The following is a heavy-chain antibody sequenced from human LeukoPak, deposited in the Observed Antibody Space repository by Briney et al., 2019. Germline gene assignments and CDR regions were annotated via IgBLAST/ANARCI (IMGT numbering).Heavy chain of an antibody. CDR2: INSDGSST. J-gene: IGHJ4*02. CDR1: GFTFSSYW. CDR3: ARVRVTIFGVVISYFDY. D-gene: IGHD3-3*01. Sequence: PGGSPRLSCAASGFTFSSYWMHWVRQAPGKGLVWVSRINSDGSSTSYADSVKGRFTISRDNAKNTLYLQMNSLRAEDTAVYYCARVRVTIFGVVISYFDYWGQGTLVTVSS. V-gene: IGHV3-74*01.